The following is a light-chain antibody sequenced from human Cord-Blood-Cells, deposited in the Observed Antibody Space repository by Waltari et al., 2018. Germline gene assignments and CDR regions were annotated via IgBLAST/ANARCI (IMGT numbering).Light chain of an antibody. CDR1: ALPKQY. CDR3: QSADSSGTYV. J-gene: IGLJ1*01. CDR2: KDS. V-gene: IGLV3-25*03. Sequence: SYELTQPPSVSVSPGQTARITCSGDALPKQYAYWYQQKPGQAPVLVIYKDSERPSGRPERFSGSSSGTTVTLTSSGVQAEDEADYYCQSADSSGTYVFGTGTKVTVL.